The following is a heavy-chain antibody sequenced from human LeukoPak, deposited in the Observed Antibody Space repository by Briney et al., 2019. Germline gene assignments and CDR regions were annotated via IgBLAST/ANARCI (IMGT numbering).Heavy chain of an antibody. V-gene: IGHV4-34*01. CDR3: ARGFLYYDFWSGYRSYNWFDP. J-gene: IGHJ5*02. CDR2: INHSGST. D-gene: IGHD3-3*01. CDR1: GGSFSGYY. Sequence: PSGTLSLTCAVYGGSFSGYYWSWIRQPPGKGLEWLGEINHSGSTNYNPSLKSRVTISVDTSKNQFSLKLSSVTAADTAVYYCARGFLYYDFWSGYRSYNWFDPWGQGTLVTVSS.